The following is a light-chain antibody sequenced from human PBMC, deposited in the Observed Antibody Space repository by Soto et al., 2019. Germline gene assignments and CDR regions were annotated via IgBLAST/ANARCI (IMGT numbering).Light chain of an antibody. CDR3: SSYVVSNVVF. CDR2: EVT. J-gene: IGLJ2*01. Sequence: QSVLTQRPSASGSPGQSVTISCAGTRDDVGGYNYVSWYQHHPGKAHKLLIYEVTKRPSGVPDRFSGSKSGNTAYLTVSGLRAEDEALYYCSSYVVSNVVFFGGGTKLTVL. V-gene: IGLV2-8*01. CDR1: RDDVGGYNY.